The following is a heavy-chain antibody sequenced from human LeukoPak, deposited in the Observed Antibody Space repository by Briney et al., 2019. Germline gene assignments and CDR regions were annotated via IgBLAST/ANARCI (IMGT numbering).Heavy chain of an antibody. CDR1: GGSISSGGYS. V-gene: IGHV4-30-4*07. Sequence: IPSETLSLTCAVSGGSISSGGYSWSWIRQPPGKGLEWIGYIYYNGNTYYSPSLKSRVSLSVDTSKSQFSLNLISVTAADTAVYYCARLDPLDWYFDLWGRGTLVTVSS. CDR3: ARLDPLDWYFDL. J-gene: IGHJ2*01. CDR2: IYYNGNT.